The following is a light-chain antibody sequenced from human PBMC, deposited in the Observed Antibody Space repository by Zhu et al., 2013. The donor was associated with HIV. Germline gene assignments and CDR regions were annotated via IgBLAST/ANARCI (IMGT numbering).Light chain of an antibody. J-gene: IGKJ1*01. Sequence: EIVMTQSPATLSVSPGGRVTLSCRASQNITSDNLAWYQQRPGQSPKLLICGASRRATGIPDRFSGSGSGTDFTLTVSRLEPEDFGVYYCQQYGSSPWTFGQGTTVEVK. CDR2: GAS. V-gene: IGKV3-20*01. CDR3: QQYGSSPWT. CDR1: QNITSDN.